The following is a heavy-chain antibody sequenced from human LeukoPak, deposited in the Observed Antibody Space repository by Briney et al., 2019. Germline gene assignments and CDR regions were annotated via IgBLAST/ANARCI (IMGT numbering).Heavy chain of an antibody. CDR3: ARRRVGGGWYLVTAGYYFDY. D-gene: IGHD6-19*01. Sequence: PGGSLRLSCAASGFTFSRSWMMWVRQAPGKGLEWVANINEDGSEKNHVDSVKGRFTISRDNAKNSLYLQMNSLRVEDTAVYYCARRRVGGGWYLVTAGYYFDYWGQGTLVTVSS. CDR2: INEDGSEK. CDR1: GFTFSRSW. V-gene: IGHV3-7*01. J-gene: IGHJ4*02.